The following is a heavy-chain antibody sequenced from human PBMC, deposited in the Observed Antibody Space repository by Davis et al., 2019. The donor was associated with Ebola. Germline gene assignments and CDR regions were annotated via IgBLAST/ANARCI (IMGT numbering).Heavy chain of an antibody. CDR1: GYTFTGYY. D-gene: IGHD3-16*01. CDR3: KMGGITGGFDY. V-gene: IGHV1-24*01. CDR2: LDREDGET. Sequence: ASVTVSCKASGYTFTGYYMHWVRQAPGRGLEWVGTLDREDGETLSAQKFQGRVTMTEDTSTDTAYMDLTSLTSHDTAIYFCKMGGITGGFDYWGQGTLITVSS. J-gene: IGHJ4*02.